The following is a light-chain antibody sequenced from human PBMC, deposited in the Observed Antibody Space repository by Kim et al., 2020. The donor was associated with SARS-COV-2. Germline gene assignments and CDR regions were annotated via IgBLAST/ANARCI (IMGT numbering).Light chain of an antibody. CDR1: SSDVGSYNL. V-gene: IGLV2-18*02. CDR3: SSYTSSSTVV. J-gene: IGLJ2*01. CDR2: EVS. Sequence: GHSVNISCTGTSSDVGSYNLFTWYQQPPGTAPKLIIYEVSNRPSGVPDRFSGSKSGNTASLTISGLQAEDEADYYCSSYTSSSTVVFGGGTQLTVL.